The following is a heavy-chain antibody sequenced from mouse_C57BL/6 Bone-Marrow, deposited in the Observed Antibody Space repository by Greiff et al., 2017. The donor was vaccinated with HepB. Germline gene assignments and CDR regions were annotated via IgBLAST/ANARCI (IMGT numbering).Heavy chain of an antibody. CDR3: ARNWYFDV. J-gene: IGHJ1*03. V-gene: IGHV1-55*01. CDR1: GYTFTSYW. Sequence: VQLQQPGAELVKPGASVKMSCKASGYTFTSYWITWVKQRPGQGLEWIGDIYPGSGSTNYNEKFKSKATLTVGTSSSTAYMQLSSLTSEDSAVYYCARNWYFDVWGTGTTVTVSS. CDR2: IYPGSGST.